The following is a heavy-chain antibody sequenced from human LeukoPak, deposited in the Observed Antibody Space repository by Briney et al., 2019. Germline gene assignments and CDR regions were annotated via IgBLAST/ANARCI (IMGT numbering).Heavy chain of an antibody. Sequence: PGGSLRLSCAASGFTFSSYAMSWVRQAPGKGLEWVSAISGSGGSTYYADSVKGRFTISRDNSKNTLYLQMNSLRAEDTAVYYCAKVAMIVVAHIPSFFDYWGQGTLVTVSS. D-gene: IGHD3-22*01. V-gene: IGHV3-23*01. CDR2: ISGSGGST. J-gene: IGHJ4*02. CDR3: AKVAMIVVAHIPSFFDY. CDR1: GFTFSSYA.